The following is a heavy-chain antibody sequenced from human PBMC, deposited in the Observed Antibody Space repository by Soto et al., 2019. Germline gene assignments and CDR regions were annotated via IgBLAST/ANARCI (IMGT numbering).Heavy chain of an antibody. CDR2: ISGGGSNT. CDR1: GFPFGGLV. Sequence: GGSLKPSGAASGFPFGGLVLGWVGQAQGKGLEWVSGISGGGSNTFYADSVKGRFTISRDNSKNTLLLQMNSLGAEDTAVYYCAKDSNKYSSSLRGRYFDYWGQGIGVTVSS. CDR3: AKDSNKYSSSLRGRYFDY. V-gene: IGHV3-23*01. J-gene: IGHJ4*02. D-gene: IGHD4-4*01.